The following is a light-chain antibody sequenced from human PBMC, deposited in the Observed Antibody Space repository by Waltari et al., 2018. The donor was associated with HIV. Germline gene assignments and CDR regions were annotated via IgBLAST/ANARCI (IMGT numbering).Light chain of an antibody. CDR1: SSDVGGYNY. CDR2: DVN. J-gene: IGLJ3*02. CDR3: CSYADNYTWV. V-gene: IGLV2-11*01. Sequence: QSALTQPRSMSGSPGQSVTISCPGTSSDVGGYNYLSWYQQHPGKAPKLMIFDVNKRPSGVPDRFSGSKSGNTASLTISGLQAEDEADYYCCSYADNYTWVFGGGTKLTVL.